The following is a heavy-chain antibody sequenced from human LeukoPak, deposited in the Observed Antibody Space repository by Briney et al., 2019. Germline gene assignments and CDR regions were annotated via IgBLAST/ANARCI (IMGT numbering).Heavy chain of an antibody. CDR3: ARSSASYWYFDL. V-gene: IGHV1-2*04. Sequence: ASVKVSCKASGYTFTGYYMHWVRQAPGQGLEWMGWIDPNSGGTNYAQKFQGWVTMTRDTSISTAYMELSRLRSDDTAVYYCARSSASYWYFDLWGRGTLVTVSS. CDR2: IDPNSGGT. CDR1: GYTFTGYY. J-gene: IGHJ2*01. D-gene: IGHD6-25*01.